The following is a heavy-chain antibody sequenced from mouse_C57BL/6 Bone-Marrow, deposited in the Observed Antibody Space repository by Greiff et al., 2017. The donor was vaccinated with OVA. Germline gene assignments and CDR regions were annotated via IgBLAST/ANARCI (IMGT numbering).Heavy chain of an antibody. CDR3: ARSGDGYYGWYFDV. D-gene: IGHD2-3*01. Sequence: VQLQQSGAELARPGASVKLSCKASGYTFTSYGISWVKQRTGQGLEWIGEIYPRSGNTYYNEKFKGKATLTADKSSSTAYMELRSLTSEDSAVYFCARSGDGYYGWYFDVWGTGTTVTVSS. CDR2: IYPRSGNT. J-gene: IGHJ1*03. V-gene: IGHV1-81*01. CDR1: GYTFTSYG.